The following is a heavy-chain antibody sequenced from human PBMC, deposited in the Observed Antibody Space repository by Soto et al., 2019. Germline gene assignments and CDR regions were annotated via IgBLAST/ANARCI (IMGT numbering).Heavy chain of an antibody. CDR1: GFTFSSYA. CDR2: ISGSGGST. V-gene: IGHV3-23*01. J-gene: IGHJ4*02. Sequence: GGSLRLSCAASGFTFSSYAMSWVRQAPGKGLEWVSAISGSGGSTYYADSVKDRFTISRDNSKNTLYLQMNSLRAEDTAVYYCAKASGLGYCSGGSCYYIDYWGQGTLVTVSS. CDR3: AKASGLGYCSGGSCYYIDY. D-gene: IGHD2-15*01.